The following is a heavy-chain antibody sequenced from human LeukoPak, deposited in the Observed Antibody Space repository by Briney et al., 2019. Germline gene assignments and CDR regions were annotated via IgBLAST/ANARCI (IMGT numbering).Heavy chain of an antibody. CDR2: ISSSSSYI. Sequence: GGSLRLSCAASGFTISSYSMNWVRQARGKGLEWVSSISSSSSYIYYADSVKGRFTISRDNAKNSLYLQINSLRAEDTAVYYCARHMRYSSEFDYWGQGTLVTVSS. J-gene: IGHJ4*02. CDR1: GFTISSYS. D-gene: IGHD6-19*01. V-gene: IGHV3-21*01. CDR3: ARHMRYSSEFDY.